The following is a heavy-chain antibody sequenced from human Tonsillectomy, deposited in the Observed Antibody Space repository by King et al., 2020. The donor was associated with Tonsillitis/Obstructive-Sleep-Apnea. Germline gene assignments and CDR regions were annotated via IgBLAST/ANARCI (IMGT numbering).Heavy chain of an antibody. CDR2: VYPGDSDT. J-gene: IGHJ4*02. D-gene: IGHD5-12*01. CDR1: GYSFTNYW. Sequence: VQLVESGPEVKKPGESLKLSCKGSGYSFTNYWIGWVRQMPGKGLEWMGIVYPGDSDTRYSPSFQGQVTISADKSISTAVLQWSSLKASDTAIYYCARHNEGSSGYDFLDYWGQGTLVTVSS. CDR3: ARHNEGSSGYDFLDY. V-gene: IGHV5-51*01.